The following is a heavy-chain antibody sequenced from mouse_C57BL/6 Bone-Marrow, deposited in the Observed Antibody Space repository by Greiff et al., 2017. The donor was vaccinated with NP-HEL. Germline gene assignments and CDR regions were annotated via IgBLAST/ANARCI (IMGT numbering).Heavy chain of an antibody. CDR2: INPSNGGT. D-gene: IGHD2-4*01. V-gene: IGHV1-53*01. CDR1: GYTFTSYW. Sequence: VQLQQPGTELVKPGASVKLSCKASGYTFTSYWMHWVKQRPGQGLEWIGNINPSNGGTNYNEKFKSKATLTVDKSSSTAYMQLSSLTSEDSAVYYCARGLRRGYYAMDYWGQGTSVTVSS. J-gene: IGHJ4*01. CDR3: ARGLRRGYYAMDY.